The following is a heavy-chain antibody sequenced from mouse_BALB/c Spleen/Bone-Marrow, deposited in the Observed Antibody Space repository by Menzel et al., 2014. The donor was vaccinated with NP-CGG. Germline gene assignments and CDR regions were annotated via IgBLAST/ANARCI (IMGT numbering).Heavy chain of an antibody. D-gene: IGHD4-1*01. CDR3: ARLGRDYFDY. Sequence: QVQLQQSGAELVRPGTSVKVSCKASGYAFTIYLIEWIKQRPGQGLEWIGVINPGSGGSNYNEKFKGKATLTADKSSSTAYRQLSSLTSDDSAVYFCARLGRDYFDYWGQGTTLTVSS. CDR2: INPGSGGS. V-gene: IGHV1-54*01. CDR1: GYAFTIYL. J-gene: IGHJ2*01.